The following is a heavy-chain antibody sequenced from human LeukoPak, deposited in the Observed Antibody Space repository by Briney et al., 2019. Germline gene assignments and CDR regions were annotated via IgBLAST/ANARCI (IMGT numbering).Heavy chain of an antibody. CDR3: ARGGSGYCSGGSCHNYYYYGMDV. CDR1: GFTFSSSA. D-gene: IGHD2-15*01. Sequence: GGSLRLSCAASGFTFSSSAMHWVRQAPDKGLEWVAVIWYDGSNKYYADSVKGRFTISRDNSKNTLYLQMNSLRAEDTAVYYCARGGSGYCSGGSCHNYYYYGMDVWGQGTTVTVSS. CDR2: IWYDGSNK. J-gene: IGHJ6*02. V-gene: IGHV3-33*08.